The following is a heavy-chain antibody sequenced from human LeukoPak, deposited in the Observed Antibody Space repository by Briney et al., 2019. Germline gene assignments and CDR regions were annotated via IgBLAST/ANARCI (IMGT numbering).Heavy chain of an antibody. CDR3: ARDLRLGMEFSPVGHFDY. Sequence: ASVKVSCKASGGTFSSYAISWVRRAPGQGLEWIGGIIPIFGTPNYAQKFQGRVTITTDESTSTAYMELSSLRSEDTAMYYCARDLRLGMEFSPVGHFDYWGQGTLVTVSS. V-gene: IGHV1-69*05. J-gene: IGHJ4*02. CDR2: IIPIFGTP. D-gene: IGHD7-27*01. CDR1: GGTFSSYA.